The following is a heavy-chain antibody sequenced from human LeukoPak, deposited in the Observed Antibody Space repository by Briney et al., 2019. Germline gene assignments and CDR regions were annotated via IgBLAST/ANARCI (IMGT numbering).Heavy chain of an antibody. D-gene: IGHD6-6*01. CDR2: IRYDGSNK. CDR1: GFTFSSYG. CDR3: ARGPGSSQPYFDY. J-gene: IGHJ4*02. Sequence: GGSLRLSCAASGFTFSSYGMHWVRQAPGKGLEWVAFIRYDGSNKYYADSVKGRFTISRDNSKNTLYLQMNSLRAEDTAVYYCARGPGSSQPYFDYWGQGTLVTVSS. V-gene: IGHV3-30*02.